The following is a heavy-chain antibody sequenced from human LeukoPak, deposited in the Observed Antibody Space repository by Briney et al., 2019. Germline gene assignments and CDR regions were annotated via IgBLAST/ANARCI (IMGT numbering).Heavy chain of an antibody. Sequence: GESLKISCKGSGYSFTSYWIGWVRQMPGKGLEWMGIIYPGDSDTRYSPSFQGQVTISADKSISTAYLQWSSLKASDTAMYYCASARQYGDYSFDIWGQGQWSPSLQ. CDR3: ASARQYGDYSFDI. D-gene: IGHD4-17*01. J-gene: IGHJ3*02. CDR2: IYPGDSDT. V-gene: IGHV5-51*01. CDR1: GYSFTSYW.